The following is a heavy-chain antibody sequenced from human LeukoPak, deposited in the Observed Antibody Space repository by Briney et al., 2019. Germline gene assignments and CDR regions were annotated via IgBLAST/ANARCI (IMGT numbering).Heavy chain of an antibody. CDR3: AKESGKFDY. CDR2: ISADGGST. Sequence: SGGSLRLSCVVSGINFADYAMHWVRQPPGKGLEWVSLISADGGSTFSADSVKGRFSISRDNSKNSLYLQMNSLRSEDTAMYYCAKESGKFDYWGQGTPVAVSS. V-gene: IGHV3-43*02. J-gene: IGHJ4*02. CDR1: GINFADYA.